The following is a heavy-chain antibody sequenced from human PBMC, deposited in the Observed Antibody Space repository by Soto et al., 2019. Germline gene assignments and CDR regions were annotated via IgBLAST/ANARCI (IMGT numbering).Heavy chain of an antibody. CDR3: ARDRKYCSSTSCYSDYYYYGMDV. Sequence: ASVKVSCKASGYTFTSYGISWVRQAPGQGLEWMGWISAYNGNTNYAQKLQGRVTMTTDTSTSTAYMELRSLRSDDTAVYYCARDRKYCSSTSCYSDYYYYGMDVWGQGTTVTVSS. V-gene: IGHV1-18*01. D-gene: IGHD2-2*02. J-gene: IGHJ6*02. CDR2: ISAYNGNT. CDR1: GYTFTSYG.